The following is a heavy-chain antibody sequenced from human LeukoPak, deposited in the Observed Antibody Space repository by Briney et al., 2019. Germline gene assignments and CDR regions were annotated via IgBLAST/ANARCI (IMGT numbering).Heavy chain of an antibody. J-gene: IGHJ5*02. CDR3: AKDLARPYSSSSNWFDP. CDR2: ISGSGGST. Sequence: GGSLRLSCAASGFTFSSYAMSWVRQAPGKGLEWVSAISGSGGSTYYADSVKGRFTISRDNSKNTLYLQMNSLRAEDTAVYYCAKDLARPYSSSSNWFDPWGQGTLVTVSS. V-gene: IGHV3-23*01. CDR1: GFTFSSYA. D-gene: IGHD6-13*01.